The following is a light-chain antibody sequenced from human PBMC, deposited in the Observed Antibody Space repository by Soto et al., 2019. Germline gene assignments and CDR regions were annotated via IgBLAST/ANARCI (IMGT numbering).Light chain of an antibody. CDR3: SLYAGTNSVV. CDR1: SSDIGAYKF. J-gene: IGLJ2*01. Sequence: QSVLTQPPSASGSPGQSVAISCTGTSSDIGAYKFVSWYQQHPGKAPKLIIYEVSRRPSGVPDRFSGSKSGNTASLTVSGLLAEDEADYYCSLYAGTNSVVFGGWTKLTVL. V-gene: IGLV2-8*01. CDR2: EVS.